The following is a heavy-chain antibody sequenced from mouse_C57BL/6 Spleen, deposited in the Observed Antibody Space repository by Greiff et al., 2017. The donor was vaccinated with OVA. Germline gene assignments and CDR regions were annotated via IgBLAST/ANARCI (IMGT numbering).Heavy chain of an antibody. J-gene: IGHJ4*01. CDR3: ARRRDDYYAMDY. CDR2: IDPNSGGT. Sequence: QVQLQQPGAELVKPGASVKLSCKASGYTFPSYWMHWVKQRPGRGLEWMGRIDPNSGGTKYNEKFKSKATLTVDKPSSTAYMQLSSLTSEDSAVYYCARRRDDYYAMDYWGQGTSVTVSS. V-gene: IGHV1-72*01. CDR1: GYTFPSYW.